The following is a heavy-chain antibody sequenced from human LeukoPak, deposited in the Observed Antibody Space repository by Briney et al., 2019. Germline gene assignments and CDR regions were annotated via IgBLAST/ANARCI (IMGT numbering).Heavy chain of an antibody. Sequence: GGSLRLSCAASGFTSSSYWMSWVRQAPGKGLEWVANIKQDGSQKYYVDSVKGRFTISRDNSKNTLYLQMDDLRAEDSAVYYCATHILFWSGLFDSWGQGALVSVSS. D-gene: IGHD3-3*01. V-gene: IGHV3-7*03. CDR1: GFTSSSYW. J-gene: IGHJ4*02. CDR2: IKQDGSQK. CDR3: ATHILFWSGLFDS.